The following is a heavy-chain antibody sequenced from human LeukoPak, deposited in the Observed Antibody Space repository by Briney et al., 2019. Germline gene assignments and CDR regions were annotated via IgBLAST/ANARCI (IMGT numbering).Heavy chain of an antibody. CDR1: GVTLSPYG. CDR2: ISYEGGTQ. J-gene: IGHJ5*02. Sequence: GGPLRLSCAASGVTLSPYGMHWVRQAPGKGLEWVAVISYEGGTQYYADSVKGRFIISRDNPRNTVYLQMNILRTEDTAVYYCAKEGTPQVSTWYDLWGQGTQVIVSS. D-gene: IGHD3-10*01. CDR3: AKEGTPQVSTWYDL. V-gene: IGHV3-30*18.